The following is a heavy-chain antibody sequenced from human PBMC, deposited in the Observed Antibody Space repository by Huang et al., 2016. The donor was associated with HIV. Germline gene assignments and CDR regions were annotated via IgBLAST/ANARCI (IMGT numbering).Heavy chain of an antibody. D-gene: IGHD1-7*01. Sequence: VESGGRLVQPGGSIRLSCVGSTFSFGAYWMSWVRQIPGQGLEWVANNKQDESEKYYVESVKGRFNISRDNAKKILFLQMDNVRVEDTATYYCATKTGAMDIWGQGTAVTVS. J-gene: IGHJ6*02. V-gene: IGHV3-7*01. CDR1: TFSFGAYW. CDR2: NKQDESEK. CDR3: ATKTGAMDI.